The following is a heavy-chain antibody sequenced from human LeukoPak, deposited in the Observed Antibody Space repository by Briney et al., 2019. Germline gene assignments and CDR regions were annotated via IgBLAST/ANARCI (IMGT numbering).Heavy chain of an antibody. CDR1: GFTLSSYG. V-gene: IGHV3-23*01. Sequence: GGSLRLSCAASGFTLSSYGMSWVRQAPGKGLEWVSAISGSGGSTYYADSVKGRFTISRDNSKNTVLLQMNSLRAEDTAVYYCARDGDMRSTTIFGVVLGWGQGTLVTVSS. J-gene: IGHJ4*02. CDR3: ARDGDMRSTTIFGVVLG. D-gene: IGHD3-3*01. CDR2: ISGSGGST.